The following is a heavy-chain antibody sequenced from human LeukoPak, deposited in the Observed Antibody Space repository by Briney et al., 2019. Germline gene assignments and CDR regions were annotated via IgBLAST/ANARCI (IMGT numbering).Heavy chain of an antibody. V-gene: IGHV4-4*02. J-gene: IGHJ4*02. CDR1: GGSISSSNW. Sequence: SETLSLTCTVSGGSISSSNWWSWVRQPPGKGLEWIGEIYHSGSTNYNPSLKSRVTISVDTSKNQFSLELSSVTAADTAVYYCARQNEYRDFWSGYSYYFDYWGQGTLVTVSS. CDR3: ARQNEYRDFWSGYSYYFDY. CDR2: IYHSGST. D-gene: IGHD3-3*01.